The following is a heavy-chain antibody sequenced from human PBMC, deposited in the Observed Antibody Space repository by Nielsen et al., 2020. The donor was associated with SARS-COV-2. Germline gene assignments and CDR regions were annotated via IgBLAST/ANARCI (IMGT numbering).Heavy chain of an antibody. CDR3: ARGDYGPYYYYGMDV. CDR1: GFTFSSYD. V-gene: IGHV3-13*01. J-gene: IGHJ6*02. CDR2: IGIAGDT. Sequence: GESLKISCAASGFTFSSYDMHWVRQATGKGLEWVSAIGIAGDTYYPGSVKGRFTISRENAKNSLYLQMNSLRAGDTAVYYCARGDYGPYYYYGMDVWGQGTTVTVSS. D-gene: IGHD4/OR15-4a*01.